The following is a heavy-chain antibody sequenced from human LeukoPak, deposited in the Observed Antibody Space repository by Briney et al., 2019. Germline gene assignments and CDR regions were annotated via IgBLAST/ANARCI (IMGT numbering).Heavy chain of an antibody. CDR2: MNPNSGKT. J-gene: IGHJ5*02. Sequence: GASXKVSCKASGYTFTSYDINWVRQATGQGLEWMGWMNPNSGKTGYAQKFQGRVTITRNNSISTAYMELSSLRSEDTAVYYCARGATFNYDFWSGYYIPNWFDPWGQGTLVTVSS. V-gene: IGHV1-8*03. CDR3: ARGATFNYDFWSGYYIPNWFDP. CDR1: GYTFTSYD. D-gene: IGHD3-3*01.